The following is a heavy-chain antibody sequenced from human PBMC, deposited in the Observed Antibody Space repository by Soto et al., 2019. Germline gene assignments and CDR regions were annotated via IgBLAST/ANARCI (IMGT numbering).Heavy chain of an antibody. CDR1: GFTFSDSV. CDR3: VKWHTSNFDSLPFTGLEF. D-gene: IGHD3-22*01. V-gene: IGHV3-23*01. Sequence: PGGSLRLSCVGSGFTFSDSVMALVRQAPGKGLEWLSVMSGDGRARYALSVTGRFTISRDNSKNTLYLQMRSLRAEDAAAYYCVKWHTSNFDSLPFTGLEFWAQGTQVTVSS. J-gene: IGHJ4*02. CDR2: MSGDGRA.